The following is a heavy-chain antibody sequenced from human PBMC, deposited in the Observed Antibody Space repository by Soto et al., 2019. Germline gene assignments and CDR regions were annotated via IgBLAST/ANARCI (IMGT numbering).Heavy chain of an antibody. J-gene: IGHJ3*02. CDR2: IKSKTSGGTT. V-gene: IGHV3-15*01. D-gene: IGHD3-16*01. Sequence: EVQVVESGGGLVKPGGSLRLSCAASGFTFTNAWMSWVRQAPGKGLEWVGLIKSKTSGGTTDYGAPVKGRFTISRDDSKNTLLLQMHSMKPADTAIYYCTRDRYDANAFDIWGQGTTVTVSS. CDR1: GFTFTNAW. CDR3: TRDRYDANAFDI.